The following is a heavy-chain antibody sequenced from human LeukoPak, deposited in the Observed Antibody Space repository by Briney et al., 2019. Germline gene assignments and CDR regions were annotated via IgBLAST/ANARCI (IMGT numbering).Heavy chain of an antibody. V-gene: IGHV3-21*01. CDR3: ARTGGYGDYGFDY. CDR1: GFTFSSYS. J-gene: IGHJ4*02. CDR2: ISSSSSYI. Sequence: GGSLRLSCAASGFTFSSYSMNWVRQAPGKGLEWVSSISSSSSYIYYADSVKGRFTISRDNAKNSLYLQMNSLRAEDTAVYYCARTGGYGDYGFDYWGQGTLVTVSS. D-gene: IGHD4-17*01.